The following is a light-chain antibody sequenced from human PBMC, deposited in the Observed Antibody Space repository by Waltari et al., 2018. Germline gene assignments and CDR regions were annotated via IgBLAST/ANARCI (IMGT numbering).Light chain of an antibody. J-gene: IGKJ1*01. CDR2: QAS. Sequence: DIQMTQSPSTLSAYVGERVTITCRASQSISSRLAWYQQKPGKAPKLLIHQASDLESGVPSRFSGSGSGTEFTLTISSLQPDDFATYYCQQYKSLRTFGQGTKVEIK. CDR3: QQYKSLRT. CDR1: QSISSR. V-gene: IGKV1-5*03.